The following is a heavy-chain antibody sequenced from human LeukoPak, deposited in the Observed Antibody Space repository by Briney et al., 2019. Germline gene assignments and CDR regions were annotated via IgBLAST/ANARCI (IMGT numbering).Heavy chain of an antibody. CDR1: GFTFNRNA. J-gene: IGHJ4*02. Sequence: GGSLRLSCAASGFTFNRNAVSWVRQAPGKGLEWVSTIGGSGDKTFYADSVKGRFTISRDNSKNMVHLQMNSLTGEDTALYYCVRRGDASSGWGDHDFWGQGALVTVSS. CDR3: VRRGDASSGWGDHDF. D-gene: IGHD6-19*01. V-gene: IGHV3-23*01. CDR2: IGGSGDKT.